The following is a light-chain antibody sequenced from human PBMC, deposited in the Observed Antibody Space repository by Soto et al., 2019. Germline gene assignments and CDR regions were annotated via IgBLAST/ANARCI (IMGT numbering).Light chain of an antibody. Sequence: EIVLTQSRCTLSLSPGERASLSCRASQSVSSSNLAWYQQKPGQAPSLLIYGASSRATGIPDRFSGSGSGTYFTLTISRLEPEDFAVYYCQQYGSSPTFGPGTKVDIK. CDR3: QQYGSSPT. CDR1: QSVSSSN. V-gene: IGKV3-20*01. J-gene: IGKJ3*01. CDR2: GAS.